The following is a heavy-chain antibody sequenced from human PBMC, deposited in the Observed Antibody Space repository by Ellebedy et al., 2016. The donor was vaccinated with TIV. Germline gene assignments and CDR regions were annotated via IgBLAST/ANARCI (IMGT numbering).Heavy chain of an antibody. Sequence: PGGSLRLSCAASGFTFSNFAMSWVRQAPGKGLEWVSGIVGGGAERYADSVKGRFTISRDNSKSTAFLQMDSLRSDDAAVYYCARSLRDINEFWGQGTQVTVS. CDR2: IVGGGA. J-gene: IGHJ4*02. CDR1: GFTFSNFA. V-gene: IGHV3-23*01. D-gene: IGHD4-17*01. CDR3: ARSLRDINEF.